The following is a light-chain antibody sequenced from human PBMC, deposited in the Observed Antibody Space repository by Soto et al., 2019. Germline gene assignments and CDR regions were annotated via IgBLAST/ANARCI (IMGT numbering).Light chain of an antibody. CDR1: SSNIGAGYD. Sequence: QSVLTQPPSVSGAPGQRVTISCTGSSSNIGAGYDVHWYQQLPGTAPKLLIYGISNRPSGVPDRFSGSKSVTSASLAITGLHAEEEADYYCQSYDSSLSGYVVFGGGTKLTVL. J-gene: IGLJ2*01. V-gene: IGLV1-40*01. CDR2: GIS. CDR3: QSYDSSLSGYVV.